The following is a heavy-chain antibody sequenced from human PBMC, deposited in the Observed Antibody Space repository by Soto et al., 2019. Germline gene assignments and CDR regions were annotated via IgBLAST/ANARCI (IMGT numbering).Heavy chain of an antibody. D-gene: IGHD3-22*01. CDR2: ISAYNGNT. CDR3: ARDQQGYYYDSSGYYSDY. V-gene: IGHV1-18*01. J-gene: IGHJ4*02. Sequence: ASVKVSCKASGGTFSSYAISWVRQAPGQGLEWMGWISAYNGNTNYAQKLQGRVTMTTDTSTSTAYMELRSLRSDDTAVYYCARDQQGYYYDSSGYYSDYWGQGTLVTVSS. CDR1: GGTFSSYA.